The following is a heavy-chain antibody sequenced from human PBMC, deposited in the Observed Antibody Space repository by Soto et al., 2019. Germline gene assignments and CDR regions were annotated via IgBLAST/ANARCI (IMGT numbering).Heavy chain of an antibody. J-gene: IGHJ4*02. Sequence: GGSLRLSCAASGFTFSSYGMHWVRQAPGKGLEWVAVISYDGSNKYYADSVKGRFTISRDNSKNTLYLQMNSLRAEDTAVYYCAKDSASGYYLSSDDFDYWGQGTLVTVSS. CDR1: GFTFSSYG. D-gene: IGHD3-22*01. CDR2: ISYDGSNK. V-gene: IGHV3-30*18. CDR3: AKDSASGYYLSSDDFDY.